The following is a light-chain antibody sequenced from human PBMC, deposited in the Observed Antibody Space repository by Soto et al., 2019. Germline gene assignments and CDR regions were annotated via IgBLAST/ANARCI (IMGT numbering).Light chain of an antibody. CDR1: QGIGSY. J-gene: IGKJ2*01. CDR2: AAS. CDR3: QHLNSLPPYT. V-gene: IGKV1-9*01. Sequence: DIQLTQSPSFLSASVGDRVTITCRASQGIGSYLAWYQQKPGKAPKLLSYAASTLQGGVPSRFSGSGSGTECALTISSLQPEDLATYCCQHLNSLPPYTFGQGPKLEIK.